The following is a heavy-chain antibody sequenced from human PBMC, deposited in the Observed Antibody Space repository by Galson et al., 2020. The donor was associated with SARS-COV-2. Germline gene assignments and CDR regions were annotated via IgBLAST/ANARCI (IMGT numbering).Heavy chain of an antibody. CDR2: IYSSERI. CDR3: ARGGQVVLGNWFDP. V-gene: IGHV4-59*01. Sequence: SETLSLTCTVPGGPFSGSHWYWIRQPPGEGLEWLGSIYSSERINYNHSLRSRISISLDMSKNQFFLKLSSVTAADTAVYYCARGGQVVLGNWFDPWGQGTLVTVSS. D-gene: IGHD6-6*01. J-gene: IGHJ5*02. CDR1: GGPFSGSH.